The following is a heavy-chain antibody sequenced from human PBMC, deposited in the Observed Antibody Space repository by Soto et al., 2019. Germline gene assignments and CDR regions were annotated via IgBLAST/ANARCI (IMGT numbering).Heavy chain of an antibody. D-gene: IGHD6-6*01. V-gene: IGHV3-21*01. CDR1: GFTFISYN. CDR3: ARALSALPDY. Sequence: PGGSLRLSCAASGFTFISYNMNWVRQAPGKGLEWVSSISSSSTYIYYADSVKGRFTISRDNANNSLYLQMNSLRAEDTAVYYCARALSALPDYWCQGTLVTVSS. CDR2: ISSSSTYI. J-gene: IGHJ4*02.